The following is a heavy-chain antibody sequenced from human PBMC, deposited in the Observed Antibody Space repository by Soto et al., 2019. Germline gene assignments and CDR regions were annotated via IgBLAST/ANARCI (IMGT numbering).Heavy chain of an antibody. J-gene: IGHJ6*03. CDR2: IWYDGSNK. D-gene: IGHD2-15*01. CDR3: ARDYCSGGSCYSGNYYYYMDV. V-gene: IGHV3-33*01. Sequence: GGSLRLSCAASGFTFSSYGMHWVRQAPGKGLEWVAVIWYDGSNKYYADSVKGRFTISRDNSKNTLYLQMNSLRAEDTAVYYCARDYCSGGSCYSGNYYYYMDVWGKGTTVTVSS. CDR1: GFTFSSYG.